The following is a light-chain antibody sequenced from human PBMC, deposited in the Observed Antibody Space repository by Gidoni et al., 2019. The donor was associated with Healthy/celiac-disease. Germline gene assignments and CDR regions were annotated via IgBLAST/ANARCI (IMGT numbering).Light chain of an antibody. CDR3: QQCGSSPRT. CDR2: GAS. Sequence: GTLSLSPGERATLSCRASQSVSSSYLAWYQQKPGQAPMLLIYGASSRATGIPDRFSGSGSGTDFTRTISRLEPEDFAMYYCQQCGSSPRTFGQGTKVEIK. J-gene: IGKJ1*01. V-gene: IGKV3-20*01. CDR1: QSVSSSY.